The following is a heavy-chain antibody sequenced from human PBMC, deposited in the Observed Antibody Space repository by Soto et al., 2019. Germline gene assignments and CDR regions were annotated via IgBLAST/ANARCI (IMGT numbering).Heavy chain of an antibody. CDR2: IWYHGRDE. CDR1: GFTFRNYG. Sequence: QVQLVESGGGVVQPGRSLRLSCAASGFTFRNYGMHWVRQAPGKGLEWVAGIWYHGRDEYYAHSVKGRFTISRDNSQNTQDLQMNSLRAEDTAVYYCASDSDTRGHYAHFDSWGQGTLVTVSS. D-gene: IGHD3-22*01. V-gene: IGHV3-33*01. CDR3: ASDSDTRGHYAHFDS. J-gene: IGHJ4*02.